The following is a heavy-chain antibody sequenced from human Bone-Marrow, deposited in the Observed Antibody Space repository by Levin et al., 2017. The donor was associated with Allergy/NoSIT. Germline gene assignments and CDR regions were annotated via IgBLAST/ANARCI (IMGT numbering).Heavy chain of an antibody. Sequence: GESLKISCAASGFTFSSYAMSWVRQAPGKGLEWVSAISGSGGSTYYADSVKGRFTISRDNSKNTLYLQMNSLRAEDTAVYYCAKDPCSSTSCSPHRWGQGTLVTVSS. CDR3: AKDPCSSTSCSPHR. V-gene: IGHV3-23*01. D-gene: IGHD2-2*01. CDR1: GFTFSSYA. J-gene: IGHJ5*02. CDR2: ISGSGGST.